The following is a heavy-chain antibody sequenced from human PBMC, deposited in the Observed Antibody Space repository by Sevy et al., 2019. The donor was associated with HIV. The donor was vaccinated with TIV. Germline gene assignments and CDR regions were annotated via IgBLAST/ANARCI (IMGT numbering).Heavy chain of an antibody. CDR3: AKDPNVDTAMAYYFDY. CDR2: ISSTGGST. D-gene: IGHD5-18*01. V-gene: IGHV3-23*01. J-gene: IGHJ4*02. Sequence: GGSLRLSCAASGFTLSSNAMSWVRQAPGKGLEWVSSISSTGGSTYHADSMRGRFSISRDNSKNTLYLHMNSLRAEDTAVYYCAKDPNVDTAMAYYFDYWGQGTLVTVSS. CDR1: GFTLSSNA.